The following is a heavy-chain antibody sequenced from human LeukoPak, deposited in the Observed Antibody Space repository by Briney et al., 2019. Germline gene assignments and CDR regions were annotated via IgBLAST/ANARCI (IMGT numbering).Heavy chain of an antibody. D-gene: IGHD3-22*01. CDR3: ARDPSGYSSGWYADYYDSSGYPYYYFDY. Sequence: GASVKVSCKASGYTFTSYAMNWVRQAPGQGLEWMGWINTNTGNPTYAQGFTGRFVFSLDTSVSTAYLQISSLKAEDTAVYYCARDPSGYSSGWYADYYDSSGYPYYYFDYWGQGTLVTVSS. CDR2: INTNTGNP. J-gene: IGHJ4*02. CDR1: GYTFTSYA. V-gene: IGHV7-4-1*02.